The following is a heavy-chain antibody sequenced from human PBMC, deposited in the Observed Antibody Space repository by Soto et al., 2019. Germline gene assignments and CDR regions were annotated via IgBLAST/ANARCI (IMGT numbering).Heavy chain of an antibody. CDR3: VTRPRYYYDSSGYS. Sequence: SETLSLTCTVSGGSISSGGYYWSWIRQHPGKGLEWIGYIYYSGSTYYNPSLKSRVTISVDTSKNQFSLKLSSVTAADTAVYYCVTRPRYYYDSSGYSWGQGTLVTVSS. CDR2: IYYSGST. J-gene: IGHJ5*02. D-gene: IGHD3-22*01. CDR1: GGSISSGGYY. V-gene: IGHV4-31*03.